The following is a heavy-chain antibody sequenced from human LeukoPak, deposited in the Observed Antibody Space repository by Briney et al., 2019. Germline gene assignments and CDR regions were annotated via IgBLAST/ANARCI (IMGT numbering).Heavy chain of an antibody. V-gene: IGHV3-23*01. J-gene: IGHJ4*02. CDR1: GFTFSNYA. CDR2: ISGSGDST. D-gene: IGHD3-22*01. CDR3: ARDRGYYDSSGYYYGNYFDY. Sequence: PGGSLRLSCAASGFTFSNYAMSWVRQAPGKGLEWVSGISGSGDSTYYADSVKGRFTISRDNAKNSLYLQMNSLRAEDTAVYYCARDRGYYDSSGYYYGNYFDYWGQGTLVTVSS.